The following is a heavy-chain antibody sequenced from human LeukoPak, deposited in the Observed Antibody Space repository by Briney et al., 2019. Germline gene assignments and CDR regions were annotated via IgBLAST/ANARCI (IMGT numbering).Heavy chain of an antibody. CDR1: GFIVSGDF. D-gene: IGHD1-26*01. CDR3: ARERGRGRDSPWFDY. V-gene: IGHV3-53*01. J-gene: IGHJ4*02. CDR2: IYSDGST. Sequence: GGSLRLSCAASGFIVSGDFMSWVRQAPGKGLEWVSVIYSDGSTYYADSVKGRFTISRDNSKNTLDLQMTGLRAEDTAVYYCARERGRGRDSPWFDYWGQGALVTVSS.